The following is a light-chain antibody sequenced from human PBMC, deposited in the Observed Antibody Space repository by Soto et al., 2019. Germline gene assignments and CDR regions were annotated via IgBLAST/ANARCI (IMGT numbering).Light chain of an antibody. V-gene: IGKV3-20*01. Sequence: EIVLTQSPDTLSLSPGERATLSCRASQSISSNCLVWYQVKSGRYPRVVIHSASIRATDITDRFSGGGSGTDFSLTICSLQREEFAVYYCQQCGSLPFSFGPGTKVDIK. CDR3: QQCGSLPFS. J-gene: IGKJ3*01. CDR2: SAS. CDR1: QSISSNC.